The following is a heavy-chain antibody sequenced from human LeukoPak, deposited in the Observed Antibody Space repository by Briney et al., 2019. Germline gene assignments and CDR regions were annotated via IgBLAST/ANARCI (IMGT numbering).Heavy chain of an antibody. CDR2: IFYSGNT. CDR3: ARDVHIYGNAFGI. Sequence: SETLSLTCTVSGGSMSSSTYLWGWIRQPPGKGLEWIGGIFYSGNTYYNPSLKSRVTISVDTSTNQFSLKLSSVTAADTAMYYCARDVHIYGNAFGIWGQGTMVTVSS. D-gene: IGHD1-1*01. CDR1: GGSMSSSTYL. V-gene: IGHV4-39*07. J-gene: IGHJ3*02.